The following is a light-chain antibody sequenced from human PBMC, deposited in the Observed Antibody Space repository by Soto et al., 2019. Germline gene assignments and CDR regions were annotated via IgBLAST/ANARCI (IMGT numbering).Light chain of an antibody. CDR1: QSISGT. CDR3: QQYDNWPWT. V-gene: IGKV3-15*01. J-gene: IGKJ1*01. CDR2: GAS. Sequence: TQSPSTLSVSPGGRATLSCRASQSISGTLAWYQQKPGQAPRLLIYGASTRAAGFPARFSGSGSGTDFTLTISSLQSEDFAVYYCQQYDNWPWTFGQGTKVEIK.